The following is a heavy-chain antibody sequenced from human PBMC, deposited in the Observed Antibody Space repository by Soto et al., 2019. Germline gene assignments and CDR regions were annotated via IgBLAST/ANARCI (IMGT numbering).Heavy chain of an antibody. V-gene: IGHV3-66*01. Sequence: GGSLRLSCAASGFTVSSNYMSWVRQAPGKGLEWVSVIYSGGSTYYADSVKGRFTISRDNSKNTLYLQMNSLRAEDTAVYYCARDRGHSSGWYYYYYGMDVWGQGTSVTGSS. J-gene: IGHJ6*02. CDR2: IYSGGST. CDR1: GFTVSSNY. D-gene: IGHD6-19*01. CDR3: ARDRGHSSGWYYYYYGMDV.